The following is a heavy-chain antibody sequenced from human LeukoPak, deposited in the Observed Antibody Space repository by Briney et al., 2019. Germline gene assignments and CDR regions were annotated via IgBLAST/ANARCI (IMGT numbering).Heavy chain of an antibody. CDR2: IYPGDSDT. CDR1: GYIFTSYW. D-gene: IGHD6-13*01. Sequence: GESLQISCKGSGYIFTSYWIGWVRQLPGKGLEWMGIIYPGDSDTRYSPSFQGQVTISADKSISTAYLQWSSLKASDNAMYYCARRDEGGAAAEFDPWGQGTLVTVSS. J-gene: IGHJ5*02. CDR3: ARRDEGGAAAEFDP. V-gene: IGHV5-51*01.